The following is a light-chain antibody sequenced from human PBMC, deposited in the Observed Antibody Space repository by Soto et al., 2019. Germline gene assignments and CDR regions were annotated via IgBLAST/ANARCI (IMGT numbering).Light chain of an antibody. Sequence: IVLPQSPGTLSFSPGERATLSCKNIQSITNNYLAWYQQKPGRAPRLLIYGASNRATGIPARFSGSGSGTDFTLTISSLEPEDFAVYYCQQRSNWPPWTFGQGTKVDIK. CDR2: GAS. J-gene: IGKJ1*01. CDR3: QQRSNWPPWT. CDR1: QSITNNY. V-gene: IGKV3-11*01.